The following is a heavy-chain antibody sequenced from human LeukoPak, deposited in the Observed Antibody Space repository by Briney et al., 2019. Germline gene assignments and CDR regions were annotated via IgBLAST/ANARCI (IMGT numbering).Heavy chain of an antibody. CDR1: GYTFTGYY. Sequence: ASVKVSCKASGYTFTGYYMHWVRQAPGQGLEWMGWINPSGGSTSYAQKFQGRVTMTRDTSTSTVCMELSSLRSEDTAVYYCARGSGFDYYYMDVWGKGNPGHRLL. J-gene: IGHJ6*03. CDR3: ARGSGFDYYYMDV. V-gene: IGHV1-46*01. CDR2: INPSGGST. D-gene: IGHD3-3*01.